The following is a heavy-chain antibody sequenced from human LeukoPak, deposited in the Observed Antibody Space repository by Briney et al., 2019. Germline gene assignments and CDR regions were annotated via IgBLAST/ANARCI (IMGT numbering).Heavy chain of an antibody. CDR3: ARHGALNSRLRRGAFDI. V-gene: IGHV4-34*01. CDR1: GGSFSGYY. Sequence: SETLSLTCAVYGGSFSGYYWSWIRQPPGKGLEWIGEINHSGSTNYNPSLKSRVTISVDTSKNQFFLKLSSVTAADTAVYYCARHGALNSRLRRGAFDIWGQGTMVTVSS. CDR2: INHSGST. D-gene: IGHD4-17*01. J-gene: IGHJ3*02.